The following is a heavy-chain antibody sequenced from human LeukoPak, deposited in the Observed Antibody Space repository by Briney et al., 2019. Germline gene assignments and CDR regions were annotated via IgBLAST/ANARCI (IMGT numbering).Heavy chain of an antibody. Sequence: SETLSLTCTVSGSSISSYYWSWIRQPPGRGLEWSGYIYYSGSTNYNPSLKSRVTISVDTSKNQFSLKLSSVTAADTAVYYCARGGRVTVTNAEYFQHWGQGTLVTVSS. J-gene: IGHJ1*01. CDR3: ARGGRVTVTNAEYFQH. CDR2: IYYSGST. V-gene: IGHV4-59*01. CDR1: GSSISSYY. D-gene: IGHD4-17*01.